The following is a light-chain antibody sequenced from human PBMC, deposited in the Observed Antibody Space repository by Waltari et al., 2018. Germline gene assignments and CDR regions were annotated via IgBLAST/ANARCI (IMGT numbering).Light chain of an antibody. V-gene: IGKV1-8*01. CDR2: AAS. CDR1: QGISSY. CDR3: QQYYSNPAT. Sequence: AIRITQSPSSLSASTGDRVTITCRASQGISSYLAWYQQKPEKAPKVMIYAASTLQSGVPARFSGSGSGTDFTLTISCLQSEDFAIYYCQQYYSNPATFGQGTKVEIK. J-gene: IGKJ1*01.